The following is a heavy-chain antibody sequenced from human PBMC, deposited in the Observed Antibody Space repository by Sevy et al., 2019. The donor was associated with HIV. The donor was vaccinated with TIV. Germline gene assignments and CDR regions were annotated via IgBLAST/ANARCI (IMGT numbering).Heavy chain of an antibody. CDR1: GFTFSSYW. CDR2: IKQDGSEK. V-gene: IGHV3-7*03. D-gene: IGHD5-12*01. CDR3: ARSEWLRLDYFDY. J-gene: IGHJ4*01. Sequence: GGSLRLSCAASGFTFSSYWMSWVRQAPGKGLQWVANIKQDGSEKYYVDSVKGRFTISRDNAKNSLYLQMNSLRAEDTAVYYCARSEWLRLDYFDYWGHGTLVTVS.